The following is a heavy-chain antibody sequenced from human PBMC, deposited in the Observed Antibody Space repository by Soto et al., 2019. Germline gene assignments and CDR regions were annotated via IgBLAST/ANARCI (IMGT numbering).Heavy chain of an antibody. CDR1: GFACRDST. Sequence: EVQLVESGGGLVRPGGSLRLSCSASGFACRDSTMHWVRQAPGRGLEQLGTSTYTGDTPYYADSVKGRFTISRDNSQSNLYLQMSSLRPEDTGVYFCVKDYSHGRFPDYWGQGTLVTVSS. D-gene: IGHD1-26*01. CDR3: VKDYSHGRFPDY. V-gene: IGHV3-64D*06. CDR2: STYTGDTP. J-gene: IGHJ4*02.